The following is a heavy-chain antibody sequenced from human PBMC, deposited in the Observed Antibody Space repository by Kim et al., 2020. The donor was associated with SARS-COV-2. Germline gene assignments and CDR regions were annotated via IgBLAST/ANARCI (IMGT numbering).Heavy chain of an antibody. CDR1: GFTFSSYG. CDR2: ISYDGSNK. D-gene: IGHD2-15*01. CDR3: AKELPSGRLPDY. J-gene: IGHJ4*02. V-gene: IGHV3-30*18. Sequence: GGSLRLSCAASGFTFSSYGMHWVRQAPGKGLEWVAVISYDGSNKYYADSVKGRFTISRDNSKNTLYLQMNSLRAEDTAVYYCAKELPSGRLPDYWGQGTLVTVSS.